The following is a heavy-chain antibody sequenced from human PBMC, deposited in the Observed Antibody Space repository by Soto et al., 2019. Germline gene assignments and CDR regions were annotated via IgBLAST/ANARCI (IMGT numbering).Heavy chain of an antibody. J-gene: IGHJ4*02. CDR2: IYYSGST. V-gene: IGHV4-31*03. CDR1: GGSISSGGYY. Sequence: PSETLSLTCTVSGGSISSGGYYWSWIRQHPGKGLEWIGYIYYSGSTYYNPSLKSRVTISVDTSKNQFSLKLSSVTAADTAVYYCARGGSLIAAAPLDYWGQGTLVTVSS. CDR3: ARGGSLIAAAPLDY. D-gene: IGHD6-13*01.